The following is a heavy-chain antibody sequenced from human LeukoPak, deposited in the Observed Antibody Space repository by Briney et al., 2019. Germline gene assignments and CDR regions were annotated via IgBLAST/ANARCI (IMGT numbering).Heavy chain of an antibody. CDR1: GGSISSGDYY. Sequence: PSQSLSLTCTVSGGSISSGDYYWSWIRQPPGKGLEWIGYIYYSGSTYYNPSLKSRVTISVDTSKNQFSLKLSSVTATDTAVYYCASARPLLPIDYWGQGTLVTVSS. CDR2: IYYSGST. D-gene: IGHD1-26*01. V-gene: IGHV4-30-4*08. CDR3: ASARPLLPIDY. J-gene: IGHJ4*02.